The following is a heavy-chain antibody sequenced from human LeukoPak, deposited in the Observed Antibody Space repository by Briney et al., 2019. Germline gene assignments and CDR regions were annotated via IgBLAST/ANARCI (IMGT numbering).Heavy chain of an antibody. V-gene: IGHV3-33*01. CDR1: GLTLGNHG. J-gene: IGHJ6*03. Sequence: GGSLRLSCAASGLTLGNHGMHWVRQPPGKGLEWVAIIFSNGVNKYCADSMKGRSTISRDTSKNTLFLEMESLRTEDTAVYYCARHRGSIFEGYMDVWGKGTTVTVSS. CDR2: IFSNGVNK. D-gene: IGHD3-9*01. CDR3: ARHRGSIFEGYMDV.